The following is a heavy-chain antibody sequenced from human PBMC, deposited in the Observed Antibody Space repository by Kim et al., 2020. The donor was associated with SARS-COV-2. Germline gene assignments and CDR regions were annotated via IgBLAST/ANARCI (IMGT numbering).Heavy chain of an antibody. D-gene: IGHD5-12*01. CDR3: ARAGGYSGYYVPVVAASHCDY. CDR1: GFTFSSYG. Sequence: GGSLRLSCAASGFTFSSYGMHWVRQAPGKGLEWVAVIWYDGSNKYYADSVKGRFTISRDNSKNTLYLQMNSLRAEDTAVYYCARAGGYSGYYVPVVAASHCDYWGQGTLVTVSS. J-gene: IGHJ4*02. V-gene: IGHV3-33*01. CDR2: IWYDGSNK.